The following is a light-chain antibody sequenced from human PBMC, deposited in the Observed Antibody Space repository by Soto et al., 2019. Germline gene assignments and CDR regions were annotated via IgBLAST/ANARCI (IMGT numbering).Light chain of an antibody. J-gene: IGLJ1*01. Sequence: QSVLTQPASVSGSPGQSITISCTRTSSDVGSYNLVSWYQHHPGKAPKLMIYVVGKRPSGVSSRFSGSKSGNTASLTISGLQAEDEADYYCCSYAGSGTPYVFGTGTKLTVL. CDR1: SSDVGSYNL. V-gene: IGLV2-23*02. CDR3: CSYAGSGTPYV. CDR2: VVG.